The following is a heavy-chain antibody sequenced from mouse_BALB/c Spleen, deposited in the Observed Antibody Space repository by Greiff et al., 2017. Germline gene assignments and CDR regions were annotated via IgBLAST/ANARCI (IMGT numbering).Heavy chain of an antibody. CDR2: ISYSGST. Sequence: EVKVEESGPGLVKPSQSLSLTCTVTGYSITSDYAWNWIRQFPGNKLEWMGYISYSGSTSYNPSLKSRISITRDTSKNQFFLQLNSVTTEDTATYYCARSRYDDAMDYWGQGTSVTVSS. CDR3: ARSRYDDAMDY. J-gene: IGHJ4*01. V-gene: IGHV3-2*02. D-gene: IGHD2-14*01. CDR1: GYSITSDYA.